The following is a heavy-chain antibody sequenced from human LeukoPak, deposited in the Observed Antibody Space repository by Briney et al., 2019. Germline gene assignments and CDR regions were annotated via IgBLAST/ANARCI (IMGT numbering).Heavy chain of an antibody. V-gene: IGHV1-18*01. CDR1: GYTFTNYG. CDR3: ARAWSRRDYYYYMDV. CDR2: ISGHNGDT. D-gene: IGHD3-3*01. Sequence: VASVKLSCKPSGYTFTNYGVSWGRQAPGQGLEWMGCISGHNGDTNYAEKLQGRVSMTTDTATTTAYMELSSLRSDDTAVYYCARAWSRRDYYYYMDVWGKGTTVTVSS. J-gene: IGHJ6*03.